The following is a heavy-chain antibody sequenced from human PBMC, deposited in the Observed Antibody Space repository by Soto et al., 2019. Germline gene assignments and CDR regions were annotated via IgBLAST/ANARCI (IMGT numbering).Heavy chain of an antibody. Sequence: SETLSLTCTVSGGSISSSSYYWGWIRQPPGKGLEWIGTTYYSGTTNYNPSLKSRVTISVDTSQNQFSLELNSLTAADTAVYYCARWSWITPQHDVWGQGALVTVSS. J-gene: IGHJ4*02. D-gene: IGHD5-12*01. CDR2: TYYSGTT. V-gene: IGHV4-39*07. CDR3: ARWSWITPQHDV. CDR1: GGSISSSSYY.